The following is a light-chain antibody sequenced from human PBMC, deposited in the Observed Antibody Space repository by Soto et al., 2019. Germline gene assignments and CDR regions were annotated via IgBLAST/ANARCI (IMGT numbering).Light chain of an antibody. CDR2: AAS. CDR1: QAFSIS. Sequence: IQLTQSPSSLSASVGDRVTITCRASQAFSISLAWYQQKAWKAPKRLIYAASTLQSGVPPRFSGSGSGTEFTLTISSLQPEDSATYYCHQGYTFGQGTKLEIK. V-gene: IGKV1-9*01. CDR3: HQGYT. J-gene: IGKJ2*01.